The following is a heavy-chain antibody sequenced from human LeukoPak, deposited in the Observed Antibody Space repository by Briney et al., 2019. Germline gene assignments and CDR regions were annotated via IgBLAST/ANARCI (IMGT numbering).Heavy chain of an antibody. V-gene: IGHV3-66*01. D-gene: IGHD6-6*01. CDR2: IYSGCST. CDR1: GFTVSSNY. CDR3: ARVSEYSSSDGMDV. Sequence: GGSLRLSCSASGFTVSSNYMSWVRQAPGKGLEWVSVIYSGCSTYYGDSVKGRFTISRDNSKNTLYLQMNSLRAEDTAVYHCARVSEYSSSDGMDVWGQGTTVTVSS. J-gene: IGHJ6*02.